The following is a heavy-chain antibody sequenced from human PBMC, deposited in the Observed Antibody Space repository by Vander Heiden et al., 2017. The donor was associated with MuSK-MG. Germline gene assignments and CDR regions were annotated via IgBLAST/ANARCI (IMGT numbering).Heavy chain of an antibody. CDR3: AREGKGGAFDI. V-gene: IGHV3-64*01. J-gene: IGHJ3*02. Sequence: EVQLVESGGGLVQPGGSLRLSCAASGFTFSSYAMHWVRQAPGKGLEYVSAISSNGGSTDDANSVKGRFTISRDKSKNTLYLKMGSMRAEDMAVYYCAREGKGGAFDIWGQGTMVTVSS. CDR1: GFTFSSYA. CDR2: ISSNGGST. D-gene: IGHD3-10*01.